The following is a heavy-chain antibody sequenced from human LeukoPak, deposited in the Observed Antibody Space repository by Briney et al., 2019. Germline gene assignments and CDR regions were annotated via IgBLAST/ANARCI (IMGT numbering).Heavy chain of an antibody. V-gene: IGHV3-23*01. CDR2: ISGSGGST. CDR1: GFTFSGSA. D-gene: IGHD2-21*02. CDR3: AKCRFPRTHGSSGGDCYIDY. Sequence: GGSLRLSCAASGFTFSGSAMHWVRQAPGKGLEWVSAISGSGGSTYYADSVKGRFTISRDNSKNTLYLQMNSLRAEDTAVYYCAKCRFPRTHGSSGGDCYIDYWGQGTLVTVSS. J-gene: IGHJ4*02.